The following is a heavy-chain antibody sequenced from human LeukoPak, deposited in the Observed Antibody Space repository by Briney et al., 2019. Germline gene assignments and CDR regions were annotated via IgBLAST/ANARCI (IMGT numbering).Heavy chain of an antibody. J-gene: IGHJ5*02. Sequence: GGSLRLSCAASGFTFSSFSMTWVRQAPGKGLEWVASFTSRSRNIYYADSVKGRFTISRDNAKNSLYLQMNGLRAEDTAVYYCARAGDYGSGKDLYNWFDPWGQGTLVTVSS. D-gene: IGHD3-10*01. CDR1: GFTFSSFS. CDR2: FTSRSRNI. CDR3: ARAGDYGSGKDLYNWFDP. V-gene: IGHV3-21*01.